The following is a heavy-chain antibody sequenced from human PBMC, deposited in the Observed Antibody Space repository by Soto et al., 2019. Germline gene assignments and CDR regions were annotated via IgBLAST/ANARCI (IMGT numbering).Heavy chain of an antibody. CDR2: IRSEADGGTP. D-gene: IGHD2-21*02. V-gene: IGHV3-15*07. J-gene: IGHJ1*01. CDR1: DSTFNNAW. CDR3: TTLSLAAPCGGDCK. Sequence: EVQLVQSGGGLVKPGGSLRLSCAASDSTFNNAWMNWVRQAPGKGLEWVGRIRSEADGGTPDYAAPVKGRFTISRDDSKNTFYLQMNSLKTEDTAVYYCTTLSLAAPCGGDCKWGQGTLVTVSS.